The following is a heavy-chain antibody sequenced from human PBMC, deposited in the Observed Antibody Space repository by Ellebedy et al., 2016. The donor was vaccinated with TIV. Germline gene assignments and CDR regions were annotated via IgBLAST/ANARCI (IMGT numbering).Heavy chain of an antibody. Sequence: GGSLRLSCAASGFTFSSYAMSWVRQAPGKGLEWVSAISGSGGSTYYADSVKGRFTISRDNSKNTRYLQMNSLRAEDTAIYYCARINGDYYFDYWGQGTLVTVSS. CDR1: GFTFSSYA. CDR3: ARINGDYYFDY. D-gene: IGHD4-17*01. J-gene: IGHJ4*02. CDR2: ISGSGGST. V-gene: IGHV3-23*01.